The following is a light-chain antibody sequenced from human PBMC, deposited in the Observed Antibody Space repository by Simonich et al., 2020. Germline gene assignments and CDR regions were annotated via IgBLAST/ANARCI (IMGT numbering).Light chain of an antibody. J-gene: IGKJ5*01. Sequence: DIVMTQSPDSLAVSLGERATINCKSSQSVLYSSNNKNYLAWYQQKPGQPPKLLIYCASTRESGVPDRFSGSGSVTDFTLTISSLQAEDVAVYYCQQYYSTPITFGQGTRLEIK. CDR2: CAS. CDR3: QQYYSTPIT. CDR1: QSVLYSSNNKNY. V-gene: IGKV4-1*01.